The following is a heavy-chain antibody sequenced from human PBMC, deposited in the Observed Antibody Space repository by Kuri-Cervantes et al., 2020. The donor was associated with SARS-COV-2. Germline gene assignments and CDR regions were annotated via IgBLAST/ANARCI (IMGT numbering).Heavy chain of an antibody. CDR3: ASNPGSNN. Sequence: GESLKISCAASRFTFTFYSINWVRQAPGKGLAWVSSKTISRTYKCYADSLKGRFTISRDNAKNSLYLQMNSLRAEDTAVYYCASNPGSNNWGQGTLVTVSS. J-gene: IGHJ4*02. V-gene: IGHV3-21*01. CDR1: RFTFTFYS. D-gene: IGHD5-24*01. CDR2: KTISRTYK.